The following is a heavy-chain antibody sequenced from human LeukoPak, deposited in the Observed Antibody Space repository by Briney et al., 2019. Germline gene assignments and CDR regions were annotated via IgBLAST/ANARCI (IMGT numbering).Heavy chain of an antibody. CDR1: GGSISSYY. D-gene: IGHD3-22*01. CDR2: IYYSGST. CDR3: ARVADSSGYYYHWAVSYYGMDV. V-gene: IGHV4-59*01. J-gene: IGHJ6*02. Sequence: PSETLSLTCTVSGGSISSYYWSWIRQPPGKGLEWIGYIYYSGSTNYNPSLKCRVTISVDTSKNQFSLKLSSVTAADTAVYYCARVADSSGYYYHWAVSYYGMDVWGQGTTVTVSS.